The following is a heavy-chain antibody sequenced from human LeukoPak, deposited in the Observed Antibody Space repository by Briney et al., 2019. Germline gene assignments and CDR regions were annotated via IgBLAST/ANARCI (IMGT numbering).Heavy chain of an antibody. D-gene: IGHD3-16*01. CDR2: INPSGGST. Sequence: ASVKVSCKASGYTFTSYYMHWVRQAPGQGLEWMGIINPSGGSTSYAQKFQGRVTITTDESTSTAYMELSSLRSEDTAVYYCARALLGEYYFDYWGQGTLVTVSS. CDR3: ARALLGEYYFDY. V-gene: IGHV1-46*01. CDR1: GYTFTSYY. J-gene: IGHJ4*02.